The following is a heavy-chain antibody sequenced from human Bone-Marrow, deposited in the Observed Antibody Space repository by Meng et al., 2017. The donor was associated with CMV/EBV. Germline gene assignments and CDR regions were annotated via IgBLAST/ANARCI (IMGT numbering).Heavy chain of an antibody. Sequence: GSLRLSCAVYGGSFSGYYWSWIRQPPGKGLEWIGEINHSGSTNYNPSLKSRVTISVDTSKNQFSLKLSSVTAADTAVYYCARSPNWGSPAYWGQGTLVTVSS. CDR3: ARSPNWGSPAY. D-gene: IGHD7-27*01. CDR2: INHSGST. CDR1: GGSFSGYY. V-gene: IGHV4-34*01. J-gene: IGHJ1*01.